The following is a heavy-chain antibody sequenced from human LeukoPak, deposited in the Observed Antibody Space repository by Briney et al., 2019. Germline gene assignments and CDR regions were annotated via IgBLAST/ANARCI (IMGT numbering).Heavy chain of an antibody. D-gene: IGHD6-13*01. CDR3: ARVVAAAGIIGKFDP. Sequence: GGSLRLSCAASGFTFSSYSMNWVRQAPGKGLEWVSSISSSSSYIYYADSVKGRFTISRDNAKNSLYLQMNSLRAEDTAVYYCARVVAAAGIIGKFDPWGQGTLVTVSS. CDR1: GFTFSSYS. CDR2: ISSSSSYI. J-gene: IGHJ5*02. V-gene: IGHV3-21*01.